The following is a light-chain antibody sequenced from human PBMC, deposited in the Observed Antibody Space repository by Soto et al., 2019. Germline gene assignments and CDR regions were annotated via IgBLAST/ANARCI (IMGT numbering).Light chain of an antibody. CDR2: GAF. Sequence: EILITQSPVTLSVSPGERATLSCRASQSVSSNLAWYQQKPGQAPSLLIYGAFTRATGIPARFSGTGSGTEFTLTISILQSEDFPIYYCHQSEAWHMTFDQGTNMDIK. J-gene: IGKJ1*01. CDR1: QSVSSN. CDR3: HQSEAWHMT. V-gene: IGKV3-15*01.